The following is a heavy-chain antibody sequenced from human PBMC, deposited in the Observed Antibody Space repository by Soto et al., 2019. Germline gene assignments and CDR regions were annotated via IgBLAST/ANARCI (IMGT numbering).Heavy chain of an antibody. CDR1: GDPIGSYY. Sequence: SETLSLTCTVSGDPIGSYYWSWIRQPPGKGVEWVGYIHHSGSTNYSPPLKSRVTISLDTSKNRFSLKLSSVTAADTAVYYCARVVGANKRHYQHWGQGTLVSVSS. CDR2: IHHSGST. D-gene: IGHD1-26*01. J-gene: IGHJ1*01. V-gene: IGHV4-59*01. CDR3: ARVVGANKRHYQH.